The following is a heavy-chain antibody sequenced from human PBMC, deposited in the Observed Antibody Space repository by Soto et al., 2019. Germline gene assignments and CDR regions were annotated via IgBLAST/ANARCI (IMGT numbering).Heavy chain of an antibody. Sequence: SETLSLTCTVSGGSISSYYWSWIRQPPGKGLEWIGYIYYSGSTNYNPSLKSRVTISVDTSKNQFSLKLSSVTAADTAVYYCARGGASGSYYWFDPWGQGNLVTVAS. CDR2: IYYSGST. CDR3: ARGGASGSYYWFDP. CDR1: GGSISSYY. D-gene: IGHD1-26*01. V-gene: IGHV4-59*01. J-gene: IGHJ5*02.